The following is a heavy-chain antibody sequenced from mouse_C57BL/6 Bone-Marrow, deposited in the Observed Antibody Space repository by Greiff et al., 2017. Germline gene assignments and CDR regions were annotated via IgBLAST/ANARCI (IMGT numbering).Heavy chain of an antibody. Sequence: QVQLQQPGTELVKPGASVKLSCKASGYTFTSYWMHWVKQRPGQGLEWIGNINPSNGGTNYNAKFKSKATLTVDKSSSTAYMQLSSLTSEDSAVYYCASYYYGSSYPYWYCDVWGTGTTVTVSS. V-gene: IGHV1-53*01. J-gene: IGHJ1*03. CDR3: ASYYYGSSYPYWYCDV. D-gene: IGHD1-1*01. CDR1: GYTFTSYW. CDR2: INPSNGGT.